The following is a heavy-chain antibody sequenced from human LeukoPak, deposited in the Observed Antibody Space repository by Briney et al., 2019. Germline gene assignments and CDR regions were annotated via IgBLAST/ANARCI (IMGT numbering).Heavy chain of an antibody. CDR2: TYWHDDK. CDR1: GFSLNTGGVA. CDR3: VDRPSPGVTRAFTM. J-gene: IGHJ3*01. D-gene: IGHD5-18*01. Sequence: SGPTLVKPTQTLTLTFTFSGFSLNTGGVAVGWVRQPPGKALEWLALTYWHDDKRYSPSLKSRLTITKDTSKNQVGLTLTDMDPVETGTYYCVDRPSPGVTRAFTMWGPGTWVTVSS. V-gene: IGHV2-5*01.